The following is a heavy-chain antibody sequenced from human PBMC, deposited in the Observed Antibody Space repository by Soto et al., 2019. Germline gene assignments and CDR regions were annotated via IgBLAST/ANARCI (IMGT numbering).Heavy chain of an antibody. CDR2: IVVGSGNT. D-gene: IGHD2-2*02. Sequence: AAVKVSCKTSGYTFSIIGISWVRQARGQRLEWIGWIVVGSGNTNYAQKFQERVTITRDMSTSTAYMELSSLRSEDTAVYYCAAERVSPADIKYYYYGMDVCRHLNTVTVS. J-gene: IGHJ6*02. V-gene: IGHV1-58*02. CDR1: GYTFSIIG. CDR3: AAERVSPADIKYYYYGMDV.